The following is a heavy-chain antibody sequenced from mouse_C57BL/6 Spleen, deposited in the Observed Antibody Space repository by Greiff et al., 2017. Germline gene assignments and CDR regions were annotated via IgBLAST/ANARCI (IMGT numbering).Heavy chain of an antibody. J-gene: IGHJ3*01. CDR2: IDPSDSYT. Sequence: VQLQQSGAELVKPGASVKLSCKASGYTFTSYWMQWVKQRPGQGLEWIGEIDPSDSYTNYNQKFKGKATLTVDTSSSTAYMQLSSLTSEDSAVYYCANYYGSSYPAWFAYWGQGTLVTVSA. V-gene: IGHV1-50*01. D-gene: IGHD1-1*01. CDR1: GYTFTSYW. CDR3: ANYYGSSYPAWFAY.